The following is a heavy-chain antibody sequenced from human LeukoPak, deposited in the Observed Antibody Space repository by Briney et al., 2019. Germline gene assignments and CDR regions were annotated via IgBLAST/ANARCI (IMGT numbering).Heavy chain of an antibody. CDR2: IYYSGST. J-gene: IGHJ3*01. CDR3: ARHFDAFDL. CDR1: GGSFSGYY. Sequence: SETLSLTCAVSGGSFSGYYWSWIRQPPGKGLEWIAFIYYSGSTNYNPSLKSRVTISLDASKNQFSLTLSSVTAADTAVYYCARHFDAFDLWGPGTMVTVS. V-gene: IGHV4-59*08.